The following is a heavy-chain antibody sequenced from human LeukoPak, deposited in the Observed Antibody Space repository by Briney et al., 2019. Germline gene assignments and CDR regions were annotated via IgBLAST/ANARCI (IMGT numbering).Heavy chain of an antibody. Sequence: GGYLRLSYVASGFTFSNYVMSWVRQAPGKGLEWLSSISGSGGSTFYADSVKGRFTISRDNAKNSLYLQMNSLRAEDTAVYYCAELGITMIGGVWGKGTTVTISS. CDR3: AELGITMIGGV. J-gene: IGHJ6*04. CDR1: GFTFSNYV. CDR2: ISGSGGST. D-gene: IGHD3-10*02. V-gene: IGHV3-23*01.